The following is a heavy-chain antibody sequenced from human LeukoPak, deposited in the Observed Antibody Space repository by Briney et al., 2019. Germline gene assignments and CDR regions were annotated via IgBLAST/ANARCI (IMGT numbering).Heavy chain of an antibody. D-gene: IGHD3-16*01. V-gene: IGHV4-59*12. Sequence: SETLSLTCTVSGGSFGSYFWSWIRQPPGKGLEWIGYIYYSGSTHYNSSLKSRVTISLDTSRNQFSLKLSSVTAADTAMYYCAREKIGTGTVLGKDYYYMDVWGKGTTVTVSS. CDR3: AREKIGTGTVLGKDYYYMDV. CDR2: IYYSGST. CDR1: GGSFGSYF. J-gene: IGHJ6*03.